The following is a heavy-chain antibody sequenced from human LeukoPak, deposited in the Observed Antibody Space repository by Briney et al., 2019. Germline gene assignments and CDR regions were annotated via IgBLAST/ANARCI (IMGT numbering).Heavy chain of an antibody. CDR1: GYTFTSYD. Sequence: ASVKVSCKASGYTFTSYDINWVRQATGQGLEWMGWMNPNSGNTGYAQKFQGRVTITRNTSISTAYMELSSLRSEDTAVYYCARGLYNWNYADAFDIWGQGTMVTVSS. D-gene: IGHD1-7*01. J-gene: IGHJ3*02. V-gene: IGHV1-8*03. CDR3: ARGLYNWNYADAFDI. CDR2: MNPNSGNT.